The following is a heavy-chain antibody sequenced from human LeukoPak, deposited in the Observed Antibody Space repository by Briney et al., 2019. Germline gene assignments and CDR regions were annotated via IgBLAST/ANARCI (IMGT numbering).Heavy chain of an antibody. CDR1: GYTFTSYD. CDR3: ARVAEDYYDSSGYPDP. D-gene: IGHD3-22*01. V-gene: IGHV1-8*01. CDR2: MNPNSGNT. Sequence: GASVKVSCKASGYTFTSYDINWVRQATGQGLEWMGWMNPNSGNTGYAQKFQGRVTMTRNTSISTAYMELSSLRSEDTAVYYCARVAEDYYDSSGYPDPWGQGTLVTVSS. J-gene: IGHJ5*02.